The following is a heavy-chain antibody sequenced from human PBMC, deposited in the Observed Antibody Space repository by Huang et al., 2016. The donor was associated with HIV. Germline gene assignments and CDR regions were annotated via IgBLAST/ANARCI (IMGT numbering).Heavy chain of an antibody. CDR2: IDYSGST. D-gene: IGHD3-3*01. Sequence: QVQLQESGPGLVKPSETLSLTCTVSGGSISTHYWGGIRQPPGKGLEWIGSIDYSGSTNYSPSLKSRVTILLDTSKNQFSLRVNSVTAADTAMYYCARDHHDFWRGYRRMYFFDHWGQGTLVTVSS. J-gene: IGHJ4*02. V-gene: IGHV4-59*11. CDR3: ARDHHDFWRGYRRMYFFDH. CDR1: GGSISTHY.